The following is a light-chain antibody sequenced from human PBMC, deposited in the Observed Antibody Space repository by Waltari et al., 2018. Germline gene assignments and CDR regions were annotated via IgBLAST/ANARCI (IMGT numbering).Light chain of an antibody. J-gene: IGKJ1*01. CDR2: AAS. CDR1: QGISSY. Sequence: IRMTQSPSSFSASTGDRVTITCRASQGISSYLAWYQQKPGRVPKLLMSAASTLHSGVPARFTGSGSGTDFTLTINCLQSDDFATYYCQQYYTYPRTFGQGTKVEIK. CDR3: QQYYTYPRT. V-gene: IGKV1-8*01.